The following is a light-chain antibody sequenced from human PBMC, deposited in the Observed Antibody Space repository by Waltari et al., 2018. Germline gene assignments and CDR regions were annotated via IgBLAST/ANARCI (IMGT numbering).Light chain of an antibody. Sequence: DIVMTQYPDSLAVSLGERATINCKSSQSILYSSNNKNYLAWYQQKPGQPPKLLIYWASTRESGVPDRFSGSRSGTDFTLTISSLQAEDVAVYYCQQYYSTPYTFGQGTKLEIK. CDR1: QSILYSSNNKNY. V-gene: IGKV4-1*01. CDR2: WAS. CDR3: QQYYSTPYT. J-gene: IGKJ2*01.